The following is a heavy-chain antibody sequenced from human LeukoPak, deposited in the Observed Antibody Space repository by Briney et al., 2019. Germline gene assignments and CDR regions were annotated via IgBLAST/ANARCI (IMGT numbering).Heavy chain of an antibody. V-gene: IGHV3-30-3*01. Sequence: GGSLRLSCAASGFTFSSYAMHWVRQAPDKGLEWVAVISYDGSNKYYADSVKGRFTISRDNSKNTLYLQMNSLRAEDTAVYYCARGNYYDSSGYPMDVWGQGTTVTVSS. D-gene: IGHD3-22*01. J-gene: IGHJ6*02. CDR3: ARGNYYDSSGYPMDV. CDR1: GFTFSSYA. CDR2: ISYDGSNK.